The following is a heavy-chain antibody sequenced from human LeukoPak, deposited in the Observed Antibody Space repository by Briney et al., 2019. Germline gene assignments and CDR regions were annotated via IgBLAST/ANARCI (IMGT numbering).Heavy chain of an antibody. CDR3: ARGREEYSSGWFRFDY. D-gene: IGHD6-19*01. CDR1: GGSISSSNW. Sequence: PSGTLSLTCAVSGGSISSSNWWSWVRPPPGKGLEWIGEIYHSGSTNYNPSLKRRVTISVDKSKNQFSLKLSSVTAADTAVYYCARGREEYSSGWFRFDYWGQGTLVTVSS. V-gene: IGHV4-4*02. CDR2: IYHSGST. J-gene: IGHJ4*02.